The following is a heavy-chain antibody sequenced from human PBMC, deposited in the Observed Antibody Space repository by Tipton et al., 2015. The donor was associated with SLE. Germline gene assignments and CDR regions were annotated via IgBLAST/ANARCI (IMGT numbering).Heavy chain of an antibody. CDR1: TFTSTFTFSSYA. Sequence: SLRLSCAASTFTSTFTFSSYALSWVLPAPGKGLEWVSRIKGDGSSTNYADSVKGRFTISRDNSKNTLYLQMSSLRVEDTAEYYCVKDQKRSLVAAIPPLYYFDYWGQGTVVTVSS. CDR2: IKGDGSST. CDR3: VKDQKRSLVAAIPPLYYFDY. D-gene: IGHD2-2*01. V-gene: IGHV3-23*01. J-gene: IGHJ4*02.